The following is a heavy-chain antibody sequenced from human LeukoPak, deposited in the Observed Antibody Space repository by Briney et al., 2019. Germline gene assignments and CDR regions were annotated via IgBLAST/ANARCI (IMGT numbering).Heavy chain of an antibody. CDR3: VKVLSRLYSYDS. D-gene: IGHD3-22*01. V-gene: IGHV3-64D*06. J-gene: IGHJ5*01. CDR2: NSYTGGST. CDR1: GFTFSHYA. Sequence: PGRTLRLSCSASGFTFSHYAMHWVRQAPGQALEYVTANSYTGGSTLYADSVKGRFNISRDNSKNTLYLQMSSVIAEDRAVYYCVKVLSRLYSYDSWGQGTLVTVSS.